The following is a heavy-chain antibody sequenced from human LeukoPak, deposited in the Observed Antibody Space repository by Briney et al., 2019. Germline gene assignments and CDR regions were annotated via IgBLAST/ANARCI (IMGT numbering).Heavy chain of an antibody. D-gene: IGHD3-10*01. CDR1: GFTFSSYW. CDR3: AREKGSRITMVRGIPDY. J-gene: IGHJ4*02. CDR2: INTDGSST. V-gene: IGHV3-74*01. Sequence: GGSLRLSCAASGFTFSSYWMHWVRQAPGKGLVWVSRINTDGSSTSYADSVKGRFTISRDNAKNTLYLHMNSLRAEDTAVYYCAREKGSRITMVRGIPDYWGQGTLVTVSS.